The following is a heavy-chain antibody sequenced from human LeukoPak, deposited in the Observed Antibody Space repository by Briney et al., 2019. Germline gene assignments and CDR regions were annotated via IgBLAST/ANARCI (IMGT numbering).Heavy chain of an antibody. V-gene: IGHV3-30*04. CDR3: AGTMVRGVRGAVGY. CDR1: GFTFSSYA. D-gene: IGHD3-10*01. Sequence: PGRSLRLSCAASGFTFSSYAMHWVRQAPGKGLEWVAVISYDGSNKYYADSVKGRFTISRDNSKNTLYLQMNSLRAEDTAVYYCAGTMVRGVRGAVGYWGRGTLVTVSS. CDR2: ISYDGSNK. J-gene: IGHJ4*02.